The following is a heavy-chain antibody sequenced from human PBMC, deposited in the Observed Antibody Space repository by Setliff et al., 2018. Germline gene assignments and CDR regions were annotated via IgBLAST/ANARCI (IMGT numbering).Heavy chain of an antibody. CDR3: ARSYHLVLTNWFDA. J-gene: IGHJ5*01. CDR1: GDSINRSGYY. V-gene: IGHV4-39*07. CDR2: NSGSN. D-gene: IGHD1-26*01. Sequence: PSETLSLTCNVSGDSINRSGYYWGWIRQPPGKGLEWIGSNSGSNDYNPSLKSRVTIPLDTSKNQFSLRLTSVTAADTAVYYCARSYHLVLTNWFDAWGHGTLVTVSS.